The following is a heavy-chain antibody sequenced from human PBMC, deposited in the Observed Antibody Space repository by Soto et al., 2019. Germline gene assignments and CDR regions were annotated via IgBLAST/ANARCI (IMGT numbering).Heavy chain of an antibody. V-gene: IGHV1-18*01. Sequence: QIQLVQSGAEVKKPAASVKVSCKASGYTFSSYHITWGRQAPGQGLEWMGWISAYNGNTNYAQNLQGRVTMTTDPATSTAYMELRSLRSDDTAVYSCARDLAPVDYWGQGTLVSVSA. CDR2: ISAYNGNT. J-gene: IGHJ4*02. CDR3: ARDLAPVDY. CDR1: GYTFSSYH.